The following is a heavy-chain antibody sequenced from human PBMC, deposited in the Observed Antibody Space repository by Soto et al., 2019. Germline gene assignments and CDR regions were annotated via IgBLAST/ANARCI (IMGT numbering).Heavy chain of an antibody. CDR2: ARNKAHSYTT. J-gene: IGHJ4*01. V-gene: IGHV3-72*01. Sequence: PGGSLRLSCAASGFTFSDHHMDWVRQAPGKGLEWVGRARNKAHSYTTAYAASVKGRCTISRDDSKNSLSLQMNSLKTEDTAVYFCAKDVGQWVETFDYWGHGTLVT. CDR1: GFTFSDHH. CDR3: AKDVGQWVETFDY. D-gene: IGHD6-19*01.